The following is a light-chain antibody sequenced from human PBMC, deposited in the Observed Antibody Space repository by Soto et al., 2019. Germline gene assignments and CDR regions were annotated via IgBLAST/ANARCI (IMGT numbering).Light chain of an antibody. J-gene: IGKJ4*01. CDR3: MPALQTPLT. Sequence: DIVMTQSPLSLPVTPGEPASISCRASQSLYSNGNNYLDWFLQKPGPSPQVLIYLGSHRASGGPDRFSGSGSGTDVTLKISTVEAADVGIYYCMPALQTPLTLGGGTKVEI. CDR1: QSLYSNGNNY. CDR2: LGS. V-gene: IGKV2-28*01.